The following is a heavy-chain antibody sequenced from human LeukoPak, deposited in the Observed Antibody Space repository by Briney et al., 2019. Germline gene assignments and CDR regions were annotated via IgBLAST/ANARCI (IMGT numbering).Heavy chain of an antibody. CDR3: ARQGIPEYYYDSSGYYYFDY. Sequence: GESLEISCKGSGYSFTSYWNGWVRQMPGKGLEWMGIIYPGDSDTRYSPSFQGQVTISADKSISTAYLQWSSLKASDTAMYYCARQGIPEYYYDSSGYYYFDYWGQGTLVTVSS. D-gene: IGHD3-22*01. CDR1: GYSFTSYW. CDR2: IYPGDSDT. J-gene: IGHJ4*02. V-gene: IGHV5-51*01.